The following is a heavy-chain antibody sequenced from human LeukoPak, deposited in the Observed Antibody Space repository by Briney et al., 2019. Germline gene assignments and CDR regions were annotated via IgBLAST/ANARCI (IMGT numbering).Heavy chain of an antibody. V-gene: IGHV4-34*01. CDR3: ARRGSSGWYNDY. D-gene: IGHD6-19*01. J-gene: IGHJ4*02. CDR2: INHSGRN. Sequence: SETLSLTCAVYGGSFSGYYWSWIRQPPGKGLEWIGEINHSGRNNYNPSLKSRVTISVDTSKNQFSLKLSSVTAADTAVYYCARRGSSGWYNDYWGQGTLVTVSS. CDR1: GGSFSGYY.